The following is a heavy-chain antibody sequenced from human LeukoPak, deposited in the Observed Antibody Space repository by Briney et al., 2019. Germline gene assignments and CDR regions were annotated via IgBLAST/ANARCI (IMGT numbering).Heavy chain of an antibody. V-gene: IGHV4-34*01. Sequence: SQTLSLTCAVYGGSFSGYYWSWIRQPPGKGLEWIGEINHSGSTNYNPSLKSRVTISVDTSKNQFSLKLSSVTAADTAVYYCARHKARLRWLQLQPYFDYWGQGTLVTVSS. J-gene: IGHJ4*02. CDR1: GGSFSGYY. D-gene: IGHD5-24*01. CDR2: INHSGST. CDR3: ARHKARLRWLQLQPYFDY.